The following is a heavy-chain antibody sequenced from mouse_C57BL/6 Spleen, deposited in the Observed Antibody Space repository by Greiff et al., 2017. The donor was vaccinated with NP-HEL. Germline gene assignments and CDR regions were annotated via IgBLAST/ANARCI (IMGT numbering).Heavy chain of an antibody. D-gene: IGHD4-1*01. V-gene: IGHV1-69*01. CDR3: ARGTGVFAY. CDR2: IDPSDSYT. CDR1: GYTFTSYW. J-gene: IGHJ3*01. Sequence: VQLQQSGAELVMPGASVKLSCKASGYTFTSYWMHWVKQRPGQGLEWIGEIDPSDSYTNYNQKFKGKSTLTVDKSSSTAYMQLSSLTSEDSAVYYCARGTGVFAYWGQGTLVTVSA.